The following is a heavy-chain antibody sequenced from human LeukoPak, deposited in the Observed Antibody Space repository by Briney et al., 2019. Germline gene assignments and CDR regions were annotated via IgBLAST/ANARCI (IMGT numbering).Heavy chain of an antibody. V-gene: IGHV3-30*18. D-gene: IGHD1-1*01. CDR2: MSNDGNIK. J-gene: IGHJ4*02. CDR1: GFTLSSYE. Sequence: PGGSLRLSCAASGFTLSSYEMNWVRLAPGKGLEWVAVMSNDGNIKSYADSVKGRFTISRDNSKNTLYLQMNSLRLEDTAVYYCAKDFWVQTGGYFDYWAREPRSPSPQ. CDR3: AKDFWVQTGGYFDY.